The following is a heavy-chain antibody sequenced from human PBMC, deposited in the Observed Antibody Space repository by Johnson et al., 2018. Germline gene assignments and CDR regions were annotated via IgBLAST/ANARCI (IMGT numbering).Heavy chain of an antibody. CDR1: GFTFSSYS. J-gene: IGHJ6*02. CDR3: ERATPAYCGGDCYTHYYYGMDV. Sequence: VQLVQSGGGLVKPGGSLRLSCAASGFTFSSYSMNWVRQAPGKGLEWVSSISSSSSYIYYADSVKGRFTISRDNAKNSLYLQMNSLRAEDTAVYYCERATPAYCGGDCYTHYYYGMDVWGQGTTGTVSS. D-gene: IGHD2-21*02. CDR2: ISSSSSYI. V-gene: IGHV3-21*01.